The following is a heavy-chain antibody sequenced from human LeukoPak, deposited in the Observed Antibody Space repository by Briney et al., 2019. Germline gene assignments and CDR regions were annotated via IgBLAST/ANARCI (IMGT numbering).Heavy chain of an antibody. CDR1: GFTVSSSY. D-gene: IGHD1-26*01. J-gene: IGHJ4*02. Sequence: GGSLRLSCAVSGFTVSSSYMTWGRQAPGKGLEWVSLIYAGGSTYYADSVKGRFTISRDNSKNTLYLQMNSLRAEDTAVYYCARRNSGSYDYWGQGTLVTVSS. CDR2: IYAGGST. V-gene: IGHV3-53*01. CDR3: ARRNSGSYDY.